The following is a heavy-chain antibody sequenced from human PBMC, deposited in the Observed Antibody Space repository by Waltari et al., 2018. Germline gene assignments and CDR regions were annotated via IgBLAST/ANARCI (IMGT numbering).Heavy chain of an antibody. D-gene: IGHD4-17*01. J-gene: IGHJ6*02. CDR1: GFTFSSYW. CDR2: IKQDGSEK. CDR3: ARDDGVYYYGMDV. V-gene: IGHV3-7*03. Sequence: EVQLVESGGGLVQPGGSLRLSCAASGFTFSSYWMSWVRQAPGKGLEWGANIKQDGSEKYYVDSVKGRFTISRDNAKNSLYLQMNSLRAEDTAVYYCARDDGVYYYGMDVWGQGTTVTVSS.